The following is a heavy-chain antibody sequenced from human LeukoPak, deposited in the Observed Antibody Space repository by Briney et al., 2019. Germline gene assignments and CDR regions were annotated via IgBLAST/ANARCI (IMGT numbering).Heavy chain of an antibody. CDR3: AGVCVAVVTQYYYYYMDV. CDR2: ISSSSSII. J-gene: IGHJ6*03. CDR1: GFTFSSYS. D-gene: IGHD4-23*01. Sequence: GGSLRLSCAASGFTFSSYSMHWVRQAPGKGLVWVSYISSSSSIIYYADSVKGRFTISRDNAKNSLYLHMNSLRGEDTAVYYCAGVCVAVVTQYYYYYMDVWGKGTTGTVSS. V-gene: IGHV3-48*01.